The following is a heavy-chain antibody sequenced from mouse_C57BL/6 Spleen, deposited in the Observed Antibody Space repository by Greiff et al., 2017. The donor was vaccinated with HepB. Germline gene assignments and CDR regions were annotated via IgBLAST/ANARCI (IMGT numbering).Heavy chain of an antibody. V-gene: IGHV10-1*01. J-gene: IGHJ4*01. D-gene: IGHD2-5*01. CDR1: GFSFNTYA. CDR2: IRSKSNNYAT. CDR3: VRGGYYSNYEDYAMDY. Sequence: EVQLVESGGGLVQPKGSLKLSCAASGFSFNTYAMNWVRQAPGKGLEWVARIRSKSNNYATYYADSVKDRFTISRDDSESMLYLQMNNLKTEDTAMDDCVRGGYYSNYEDYAMDYWGLGTSVTVSS.